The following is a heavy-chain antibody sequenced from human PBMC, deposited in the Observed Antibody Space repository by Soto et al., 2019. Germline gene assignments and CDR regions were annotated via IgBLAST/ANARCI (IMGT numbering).Heavy chain of an antibody. CDR1: GGSISSYY. CDR2: IYYSGST. CDR3: ARYSSGWYYYYYGMDV. J-gene: IGHJ6*02. Sequence: KSSETLSLTCTVSGGSISSYYWSWIRQPPGKGLEWIGYIYYSGSTNYNPSLKSRVTISVDTSKNQFSLKLSSVTAADTAVYYCARYSSGWYYYYYGMDVWGQGTTVTVS. D-gene: IGHD6-19*01. V-gene: IGHV4-59*01.